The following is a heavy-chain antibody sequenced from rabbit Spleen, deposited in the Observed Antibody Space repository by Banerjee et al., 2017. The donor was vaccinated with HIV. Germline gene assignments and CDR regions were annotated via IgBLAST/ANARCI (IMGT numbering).Heavy chain of an antibody. CDR1: GFSFSSNYY. CDR3: ARDLVGVIGWNFYL. V-gene: IGHV1S40*01. CDR2: IYTGRSGST. J-gene: IGHJ4*01. D-gene: IGHD1-1*01. Sequence: QSLEESGGDLVQPEGSLTLTCTGSGFSFSSNYYMCWVRQAPGKGLEWIGCIYTGRSGSTYYASWAKGRFTISRTSSTTVTLRMTSLTAADRATYFCARDLVGVIGWNFYLWGPGTLVTVS.